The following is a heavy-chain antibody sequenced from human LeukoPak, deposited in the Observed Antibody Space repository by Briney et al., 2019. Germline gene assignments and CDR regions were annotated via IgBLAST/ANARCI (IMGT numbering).Heavy chain of an antibody. CDR1: GGSISSYS. D-gene: IGHD1-20*01. CDR2: ISHSGTT. CDR3: ARPGYNWNDRGDWFDP. Sequence: PSETLSPTCIVSGGSISSYSWNWIRQSPGKGLEWVGYISHSGTTSYNSSLKSRVTISVDTSKNQLSLKLTSVTAADTAVYYCARPGYNWNDRGDWFDPWGQGTLVAVSS. V-gene: IGHV4-59*08. J-gene: IGHJ5*02.